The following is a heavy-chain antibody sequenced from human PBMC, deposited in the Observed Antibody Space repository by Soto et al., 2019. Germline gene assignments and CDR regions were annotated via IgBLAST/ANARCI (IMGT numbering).Heavy chain of an antibody. J-gene: IGHJ6*02. CDR3: ARGDCSSTSCPSPWYYYYGMDV. CDR2: IIPIFGTA. V-gene: IGHV1-69*13. D-gene: IGHD2-2*01. CDR1: GGTFSSYA. Sequence: VASVKVSCKASGGTFSSYAISWVRQAPGQGLEWMGGIIPIFGTANYAQKFQGRVTITADESTSTAYMELSSLRSEDTAVYYCARGDCSSTSCPSPWYYYYGMDVWGQGTTVTVSS.